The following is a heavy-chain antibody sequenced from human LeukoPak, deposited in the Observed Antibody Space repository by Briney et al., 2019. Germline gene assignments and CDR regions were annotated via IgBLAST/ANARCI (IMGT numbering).Heavy chain of an antibody. CDR1: GFTVSSNY. D-gene: IGHD6-13*01. J-gene: IGHJ4*02. CDR3: ARDLMGIAYRGAFYY. CDR2: IYSGGST. Sequence: GGSLRLSCAASGFTVSSNYVSWVRQAPGKGLEWVSVIYSGGSTYYADSVKGRFTISRDSSKNTLYLQMNSLRAEDTAVYYCARDLMGIAYRGAFYYWGQGTLVTVSS. V-gene: IGHV3-53*01.